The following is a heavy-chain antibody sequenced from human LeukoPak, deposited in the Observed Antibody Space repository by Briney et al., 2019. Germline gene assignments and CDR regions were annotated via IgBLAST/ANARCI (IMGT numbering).Heavy chain of an antibody. CDR1: GFTFSSYA. CDR2: ISYDGSNK. J-gene: IGHJ4*02. V-gene: IGHV3-30*04. Sequence: GRSLRLSCAASGFTFSSYAMHWVRQAPGKGLEWVAVISYDGSNKYYADSVKGRFTISRDNSKSTLYLQMNSLRAEDTAVYYCAKDWGEYFDYVWGSFTSFDSWGQGTLVTVSS. CDR3: AKDWGEYFDYVWGSFTSFDS. D-gene: IGHD3-16*01.